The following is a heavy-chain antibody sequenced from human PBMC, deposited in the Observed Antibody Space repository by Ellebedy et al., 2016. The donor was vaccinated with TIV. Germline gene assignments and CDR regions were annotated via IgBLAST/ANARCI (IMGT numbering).Heavy chain of an antibody. J-gene: IGHJ4*02. Sequence: MPSETLSLTCTVSGGSISSSYWSWIRQPPGKGLEYIGYIFYNGDTNYNPSLMSRVTISVDVSKGQFSLNLSSVTTADTAVYYCAREGVVATMYIDTWGPGTLVTVSS. CDR2: IFYNGDT. CDR1: GGSISSSY. D-gene: IGHD5-12*01. V-gene: IGHV4-59*01. CDR3: AREGVVATMYIDT.